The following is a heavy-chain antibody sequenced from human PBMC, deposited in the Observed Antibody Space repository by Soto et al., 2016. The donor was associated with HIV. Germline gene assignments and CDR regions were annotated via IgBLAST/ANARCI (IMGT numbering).Heavy chain of an antibody. D-gene: IGHD3-22*01. CDR1: GFTFSNAW. J-gene: IGHJ4*02. V-gene: IGHV3-15*01. Sequence: DVQLVESGGGLVKPGGSLRLSCAASGFTFSNAWMSWVRQAPGKGLEWVGRIKSKSDGGTTDYAAPVKGRFTISRDDSKNTLCVQMNSLKTEDTAVYYCTAPYYHDSSGYLTVDYWGQGTLVTVSS. CDR3: TAPYYHDSSGYLTVDY. CDR2: IKSKSDGGTT.